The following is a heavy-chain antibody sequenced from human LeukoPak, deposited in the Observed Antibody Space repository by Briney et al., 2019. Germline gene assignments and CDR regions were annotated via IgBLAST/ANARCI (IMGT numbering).Heavy chain of an antibody. CDR2: INHSGST. CDR1: GGSFSGYY. Sequence: SETLSLTCAVYGGSFSGYYWSRIRQPPGKGLEWIGEINHSGSTNYNPSLKSRVTISVDTSKNQFSLKLSSVTAADTAVYYCARGRGGSSWPLYYYGMDVWGQGTTVTVSS. D-gene: IGHD6-13*01. CDR3: ARGRGGSSWPLYYYGMDV. J-gene: IGHJ6*02. V-gene: IGHV4-34*01.